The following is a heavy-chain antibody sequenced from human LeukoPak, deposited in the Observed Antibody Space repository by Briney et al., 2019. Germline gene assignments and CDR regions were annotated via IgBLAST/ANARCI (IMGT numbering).Heavy chain of an antibody. Sequence: SETLSLTCTVSGGSIKSSDYYWAWIRQPPGKGLEWIGEINHSGGTKYNPSLKSRVTISIDTSKNQFSLKLSSVTAADTAVYYCARRPGYSSSSRIYFDSWDQGTLVTVSS. CDR2: INHSGGT. V-gene: IGHV4-39*07. J-gene: IGHJ4*02. CDR1: GGSIKSSDYY. CDR3: ARRPGYSSSSRIYFDS. D-gene: IGHD6-6*01.